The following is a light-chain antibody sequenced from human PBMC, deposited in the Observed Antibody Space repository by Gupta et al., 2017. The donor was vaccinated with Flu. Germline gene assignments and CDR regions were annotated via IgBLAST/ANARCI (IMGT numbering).Light chain of an antibody. CDR1: SSDVGGYNY. J-gene: IGLJ3*02. V-gene: IGLV2-14*03. Sequence: QSALTQPASVSGSPGQSITISCTGTSSDVGGYNYVSWYQQHPGKAPKLIIYEVTNRPSGVSNRFSGSKSGNTASLTISGVQAEDEADYYCNSYTTRRTLVFGGGTKLTVL. CDR3: NSYTTRRTLV. CDR2: EVT.